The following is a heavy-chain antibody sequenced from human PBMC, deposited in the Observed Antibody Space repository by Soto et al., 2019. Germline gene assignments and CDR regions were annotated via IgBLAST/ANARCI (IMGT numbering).Heavy chain of an antibody. D-gene: IGHD6-19*01. CDR3: ARGPGIAVAGNFDY. CDR1: GYTFTIYG. J-gene: IGHJ4*02. V-gene: IGHV1-18*01. CDR2: ISAYNGNT. Sequence: ASVKVSCKAAGYTFTIYGISCVRQSPGQGLEWMGWISAYNGNTNYAQKLQGRVTMTTDTSTSTAYMELRSLRSDDTAVYYCARGPGIAVAGNFDYWGQGTLVTVSS.